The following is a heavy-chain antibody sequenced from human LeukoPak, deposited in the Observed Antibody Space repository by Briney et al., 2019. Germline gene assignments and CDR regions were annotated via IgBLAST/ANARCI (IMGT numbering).Heavy chain of an antibody. Sequence: PSETLSLTCTVSGGSISSYYWSWIRQPPGKGLEWIGYIYYSGSTNYNPSLKSRVTISVDTSKNQFSLKLSSVTAADTAVYYCAIEYSSHAFDIWGQGTMVTVSS. CDR1: GGSISSYY. CDR2: IYYSGST. CDR3: AIEYSSHAFDI. J-gene: IGHJ3*02. V-gene: IGHV4-59*01. D-gene: IGHD6-13*01.